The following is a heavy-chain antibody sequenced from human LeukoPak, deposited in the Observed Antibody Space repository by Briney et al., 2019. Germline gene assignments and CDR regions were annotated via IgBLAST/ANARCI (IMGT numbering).Heavy chain of an antibody. CDR2: IYTSGST. D-gene: IGHD6-13*01. CDR3: ARVTLYSSTWYFDY. J-gene: IGHJ4*02. CDR1: GGSISSYS. Sequence: SETLSLNCTVSGGSISSYSWNWVRQPAGKGLEWIGRIYTSGSTNYNPSLKSRVTISVDTSKTQFSLKLSSVTAADTAVYYCARVTLYSSTWYFDYWGQGTLVTVSS. V-gene: IGHV4-4*07.